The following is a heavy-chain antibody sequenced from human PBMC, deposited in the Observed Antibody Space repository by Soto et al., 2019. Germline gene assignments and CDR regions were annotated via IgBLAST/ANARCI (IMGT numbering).Heavy chain of an antibody. Sequence: PSETLPLTCAVYGGSFSGYYWSWIRQPPGKGLEWIGEINHSGSTNYNPSLKSRVTISVDTSKNQFSLKLSSVTAADTAVYYCARGGYDILTGYYKVLYYFDYWGQGTLVTVSS. CDR3: ARGGYDILTGYYKVLYYFDY. CDR1: GGSFSGYY. CDR2: INHSGST. J-gene: IGHJ4*02. V-gene: IGHV4-34*01. D-gene: IGHD3-9*01.